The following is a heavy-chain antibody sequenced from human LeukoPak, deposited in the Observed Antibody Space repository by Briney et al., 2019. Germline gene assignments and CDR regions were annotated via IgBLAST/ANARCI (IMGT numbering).Heavy chain of an antibody. J-gene: IGHJ6*02. Sequence: ASVKVSCKASGYTFTGYYMHWVRQAPGQGLEWMGWINPNSGGTNYAQKFQGRVTMTRDTSISTAYMELSRLRSDDTAVYYCARDEQLWPLKSYYGMDVWGQGTTVTVSS. CDR2: INPNSGGT. CDR3: ARDEQLWPLKSYYGMDV. D-gene: IGHD5-18*01. CDR1: GYTFTGYY. V-gene: IGHV1-2*02.